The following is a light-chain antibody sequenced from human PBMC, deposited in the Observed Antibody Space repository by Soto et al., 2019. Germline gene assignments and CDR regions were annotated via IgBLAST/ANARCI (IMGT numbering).Light chain of an antibody. J-gene: IGLJ2*01. V-gene: IGLV6-57*04. CDR2: EDD. Sequence: NFMLTQPHSVSESPGKTVIISCTRSSGNIGSNYVQWYQQRPGSAPTTLIYEDDQRXSGVPDRFSGSIDRSSNSASLTISXXXXXXXXXYYCQSYDSSTPVVFGGGTKLTVL. CDR1: SGNIGSNY. CDR3: QSYDSSTPVV.